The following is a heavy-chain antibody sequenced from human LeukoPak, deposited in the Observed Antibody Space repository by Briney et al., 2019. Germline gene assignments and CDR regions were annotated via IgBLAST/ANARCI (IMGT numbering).Heavy chain of an antibody. D-gene: IGHD5-24*01. Sequence: TSETLSLTCNVSGDSLTSNFWSWIRQTPGKGLEWIGYVFHSGTTNYSPSLKSRVTISLDTSKKQIYLRLASVTAADTALYYCARRMATVTDAFDIWGRGTVVSVSS. V-gene: IGHV4-59*08. CDR1: GDSLTSNF. J-gene: IGHJ3*02. CDR3: ARRMATVTDAFDI. CDR2: VFHSGTT.